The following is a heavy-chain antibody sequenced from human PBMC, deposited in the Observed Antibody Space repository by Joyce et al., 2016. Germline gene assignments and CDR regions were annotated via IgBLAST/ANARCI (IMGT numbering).Heavy chain of an antibody. D-gene: IGHD1-26*01. Sequence: EVQLVESGGGLVQPGGSLRLSCAASGFIFSDHYMDGVRQAPGKGLEWVGRIRNKANSYTTEYAASVKGRFTISRDDSKNSLYLQMNSLKTEDTAVYYCSRDRGARSDYWGQGTLVTVSS. CDR2: IRNKANSYTT. V-gene: IGHV3-72*01. J-gene: IGHJ4*02. CDR1: GFIFSDHY. CDR3: SRDRGARSDY.